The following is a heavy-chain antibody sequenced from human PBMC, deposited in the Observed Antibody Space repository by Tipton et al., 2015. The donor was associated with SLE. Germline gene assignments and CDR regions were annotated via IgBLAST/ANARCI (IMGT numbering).Heavy chain of an antibody. CDR2: IYYSGST. J-gene: IGHJ4*02. D-gene: IGHD6-19*01. Sequence: TLSLTCTVSGGSISSNYYYWGWIRQPPGKGLEWIGSIYYSGSTNYNPSLKSRVTISLDTSKNQFSLKLSSVTAADTAVYYCARGSGAVAEDYWGQGTLVTVSS. CDR1: GGSISSNYYY. V-gene: IGHV4-39*07. CDR3: ARGSGAVAEDY.